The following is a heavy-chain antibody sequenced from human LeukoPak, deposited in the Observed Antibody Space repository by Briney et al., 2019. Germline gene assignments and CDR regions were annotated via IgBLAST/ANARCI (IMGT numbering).Heavy chain of an antibody. J-gene: IGHJ4*02. CDR3: AKTLGRGWYADY. CDR2: ISSSGGST. CDR1: GFTFSSYA. D-gene: IGHD6-19*01. Sequence: PGGSLRLSCAASGFTFSSYAMSWVRQAPGKGLEWVSPISSSGGSTYYADSVKGRFTISRDNSKNTLYLQMNSLRAEDTAVYYCAKTLGRGWYADYWGQGTRVTVSS. V-gene: IGHV3-23*01.